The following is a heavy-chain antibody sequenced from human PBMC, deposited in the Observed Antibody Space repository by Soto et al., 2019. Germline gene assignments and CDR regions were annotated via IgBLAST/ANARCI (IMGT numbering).Heavy chain of an antibody. J-gene: IGHJ4*02. CDR1: GYTFTSYA. CDR3: ARDIAVAGDPLYFDY. CDR2: INAGNGNT. Sequence: ASVKVSCKASGYTFTSYAMHWVRQAPGQRLEWMGWINAGNGNTKYSQKFQGRVTITRDTSASTAYMELRSLRSDDTAVYYCARDIAVAGDPLYFDYWGQGTLVTVSS. V-gene: IGHV1-3*01. D-gene: IGHD6-19*01.